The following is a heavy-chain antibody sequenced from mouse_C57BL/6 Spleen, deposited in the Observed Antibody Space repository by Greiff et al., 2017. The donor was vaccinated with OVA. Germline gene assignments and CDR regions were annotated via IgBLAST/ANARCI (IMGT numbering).Heavy chain of an antibody. V-gene: IGHV1-80*01. CDR3: ARGGVITGVDD. J-gene: IGHJ2*01. D-gene: IGHD1-1*01. Sequence: QVHVKQSGAELVKPGASVKISCKASGYAFSSYWMNWVKQRPGKGLEWIGQIYPGDGDTNYNGKFKGKATLTADKSSSTAYMQLSSLTSEDSAVYCCARGGVITGVDDWGQGTTLTVSS. CDR1: GYAFSSYW. CDR2: IYPGDGDT.